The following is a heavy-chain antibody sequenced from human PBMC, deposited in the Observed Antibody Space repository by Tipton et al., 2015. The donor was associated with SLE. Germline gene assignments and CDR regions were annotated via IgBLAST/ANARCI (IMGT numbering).Heavy chain of an antibody. V-gene: IGHV4-30-4*01. CDR1: GGPISSGDYY. CDR2: IYYSGST. D-gene: IGHD2-15*01. Sequence: TLSHTCTVSGGPISSGDYYWSWIRQPPGKGLEWIGYIYYSGSTYYNPSLKSRVTISVDTSKNQFSLKLSSVTAADTAVYYCARERVCSGGSCYSFDYWGQGTLVTVSS. CDR3: ARERVCSGGSCYSFDY. J-gene: IGHJ4*02.